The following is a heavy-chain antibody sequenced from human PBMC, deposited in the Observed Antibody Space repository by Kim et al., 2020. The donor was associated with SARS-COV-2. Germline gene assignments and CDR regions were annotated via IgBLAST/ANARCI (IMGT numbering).Heavy chain of an antibody. D-gene: IGHD6-19*01. CDR2: MNPNSGNT. J-gene: IGHJ6*02. CDR1: GYTFTSYD. V-gene: IGHV1-8*01. CDR3: ARWYSSGWYRGNYYYYYGMDV. Sequence: ASVNVSCKASGYTFTSYDINWVRQATGQGLEWMGWMNPNSGNTGYAQKFQGRVTMTRNTSISTAYMELSSLRSEDTAVYYCARWYSSGWYRGNYYYYYGMDVWGQGTTVTVSS.